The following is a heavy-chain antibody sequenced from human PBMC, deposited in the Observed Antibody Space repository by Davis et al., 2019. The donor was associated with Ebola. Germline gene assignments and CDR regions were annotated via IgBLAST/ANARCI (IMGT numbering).Heavy chain of an antibody. V-gene: IGHV1-8*01. CDR1: GYTFTSYD. Sequence: AASVKVSCKASGYTFTSYDINWVRQATGQGLEWMGWMSPNSGNTGYAQKFQGRVTMTRNISISIAYMELNSLRAEDTAVYYCAKDGRISVWGTLSGWLDYWGQGTLVTVSS. CDR2: MSPNSGNT. D-gene: IGHD6-19*01. J-gene: IGHJ4*02. CDR3: AKDGRISVWGTLSGWLDY.